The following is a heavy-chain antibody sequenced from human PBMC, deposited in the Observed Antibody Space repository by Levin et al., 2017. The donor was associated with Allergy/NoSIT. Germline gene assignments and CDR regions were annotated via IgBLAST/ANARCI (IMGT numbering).Heavy chain of an antibody. V-gene: IGHV4-39*01. CDR3: MRPDGTPSLNWFES. J-gene: IGHJ5*01. Sequence: SETLSLTCTVSGGSISSSGYYWGWIRQPPGKALDWIGSISNSGRTYYNPALKSRVTISGDTSNSQFSLKLSSMTAADTAVYYCMRPDGTPSLNWFESWGQGILVTVSS. CDR2: ISNSGRT. CDR1: GGSISSSGYY. D-gene: IGHD5-24*01.